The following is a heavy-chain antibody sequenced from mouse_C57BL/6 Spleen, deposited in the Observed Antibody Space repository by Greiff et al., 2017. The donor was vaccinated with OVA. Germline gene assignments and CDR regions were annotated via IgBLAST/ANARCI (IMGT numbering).Heavy chain of an antibody. CDR1: GFTFSDYG. Sequence: EVQRVESGGGLVKPGGSLKLSCAASGFTFSDYGMHWVRQAPEKGLEWVAYISSGSSTIYYADTVKGRFTISRDNAKNTLFLQMTSLRSEDTAMYYCARKASDWEGYYFDYWGQGTTLTVSS. V-gene: IGHV5-17*01. D-gene: IGHD4-1*01. CDR3: ARKASDWEGYYFDY. CDR2: ISSGSSTI. J-gene: IGHJ2*01.